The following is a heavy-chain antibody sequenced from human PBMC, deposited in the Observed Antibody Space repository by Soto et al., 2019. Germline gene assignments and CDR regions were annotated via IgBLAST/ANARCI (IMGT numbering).Heavy chain of an antibody. CDR3: AIFMGNSVAPTYFDY. D-gene: IGHD5-12*01. J-gene: IGHJ4*02. CDR2: IYYRGST. CDR1: GGSINNYY. V-gene: IGHV4-59*01. Sequence: QVQLQASGPGLVKPSETLSLTCTVSGGSINNYYWSWIRQPPGKGLEWIDYIYYRGSTNYNPSLKSRVTISVDTSKNQFSLKLSSVTTADTAVYYCAIFMGNSVAPTYFDYWGQGTLVTVSS.